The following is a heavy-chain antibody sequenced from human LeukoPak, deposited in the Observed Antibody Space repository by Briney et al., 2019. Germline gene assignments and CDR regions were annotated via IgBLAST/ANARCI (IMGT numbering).Heavy chain of an antibody. J-gene: IGHJ6*02. CDR1: GFTFSSYS. D-gene: IGHD3-16*02. CDR3: ARGPPQLSLKGYMDV. V-gene: IGHV3-48*04. Sequence: PGGSLRLSRAASGFTFSSYSMNWVRQAPGKGLEWVSYISSSSSTIYYADSVKGRFTISRDNAKNSLYLQMNSLRAEDTAVYYCARGPPQLSLKGYMDVWGQGTTVTVSS. CDR2: ISSSSSTI.